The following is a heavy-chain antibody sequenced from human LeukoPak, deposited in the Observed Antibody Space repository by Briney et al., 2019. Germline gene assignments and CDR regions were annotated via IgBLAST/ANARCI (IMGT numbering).Heavy chain of an antibody. CDR2: IRFDGSEK. D-gene: IGHD1-1*01. CDR1: GLTFSSYG. CDR3: AKHSTVSGSIDF. J-gene: IGHJ4*02. Sequence: GSLRLSCAASGLTFSSYGMHWVRQAPGKGLEWAAFIRFDGSEKHYADSVKGRFTISRDNSKNTLYLQMTSLRAEDTAVYYCAKHSTVSGSIDFWGQGTLVTVSS. V-gene: IGHV3-30*02.